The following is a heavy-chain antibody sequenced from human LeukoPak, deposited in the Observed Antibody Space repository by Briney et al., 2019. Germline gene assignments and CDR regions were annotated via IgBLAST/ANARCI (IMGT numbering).Heavy chain of an antibody. D-gene: IGHD5-18*01. Sequence: SETLSLTCPVSGGSISSYYCSWIRQPPGKGLEGIGYIYYSGSTNYNPSLKSRVTISLDTSKNQFSLKLSSVTAADTAVYYCARGPVDTAMVINYYYYMDVWGKGTTVTVSS. CDR2: IYYSGST. CDR1: GGSISSYY. CDR3: ARGPVDTAMVINYYYYMDV. J-gene: IGHJ6*03. V-gene: IGHV4-59*01.